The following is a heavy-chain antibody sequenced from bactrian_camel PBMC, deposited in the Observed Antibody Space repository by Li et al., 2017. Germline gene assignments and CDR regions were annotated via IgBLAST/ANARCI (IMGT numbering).Heavy chain of an antibody. CDR3: KTVPRTGGTCKTLNS. V-gene: IGHV3S1*01. Sequence: HVQLAESGGSSVQAGGSLRLSCETSLNPDRRYCLDWIRQVPGKEREGVALIWTGDPSTYHLDSVKGRFTYSQDRTKIATCLQMDSLKPEDTAMYYCKTVPRTGGTCKTLNSRGQGTQVTVS. D-gene: IGHD7*01. CDR1: LNPDRRYC. J-gene: IGHJ4*01. CDR2: IWTGDPST.